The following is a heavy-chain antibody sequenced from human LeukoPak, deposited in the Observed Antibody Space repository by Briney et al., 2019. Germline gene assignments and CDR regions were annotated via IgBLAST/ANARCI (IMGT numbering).Heavy chain of an antibody. V-gene: IGHV5-51*01. D-gene: IGHD3-3*01. Sequence: GESLKISCKGSGYSFTSYWIGWVRQMPGKGLEWMGIIYPGDSDTRYSPSFQGQVTISADKSISTAYLQWSSLKASDTAMYYCARRITMTAKRPHFDYWGQGTLVTVSS. CDR2: IYPGDSDT. CDR3: ARRITMTAKRPHFDY. CDR1: GYSFTSYW. J-gene: IGHJ4*02.